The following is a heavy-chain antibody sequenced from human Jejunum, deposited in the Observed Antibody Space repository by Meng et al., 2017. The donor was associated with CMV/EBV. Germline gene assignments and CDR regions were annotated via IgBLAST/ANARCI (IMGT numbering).Heavy chain of an antibody. V-gene: IGHV4-30-4*01. CDR2: IYYSGST. Sequence: QVQLQEAGPGLVKPSQTLSLTVTGSGGSISSGEYYWSWIRQPPGKGLEWIGCIYYSGSTYYNPSLKSRLTISIDTSKNQFSLKLSSVTAADTAIYHCARGLSTSSSGYWGQGTLVTVSS. CDR1: GGSISSGEYY. J-gene: IGHJ4*02. CDR3: ARGLSTSSSGY. D-gene: IGHD6-6*01.